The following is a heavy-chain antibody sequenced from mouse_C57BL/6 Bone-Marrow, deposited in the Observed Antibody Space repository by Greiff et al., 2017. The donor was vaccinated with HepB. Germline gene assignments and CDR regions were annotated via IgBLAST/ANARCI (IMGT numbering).Heavy chain of an antibody. CDR2: IYPGDGDT. CDR3: ARAFITTVVGYFDY. V-gene: IGHV1-82*01. D-gene: IGHD1-1*01. CDR1: GYAFSSSW. Sequence: LVESGPELVKPGASVKISCKASGYAFSSSWMNWVKQRPGKGLEWIGRIYPGDGDTNYNGKFKGKATLNEDKSSSTAYMQLSSLTSEDSAVYFCARAFITTVVGYFDYWGQGTTLTVSS. J-gene: IGHJ2*01.